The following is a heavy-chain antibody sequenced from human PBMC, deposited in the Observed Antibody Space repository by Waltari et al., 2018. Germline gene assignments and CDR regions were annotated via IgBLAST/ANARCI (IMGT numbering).Heavy chain of an antibody. Sequence: EVQLVESGGGLVQPGGSLILPCAASGFTFSSYAMRWVRRAPGKGLEWVSAISGSGGSTYYADSVKGRFTISRDNSKNTLYLQMNSLRAEDTAVYYCAKAYVVVPAANDYWGQGTLVTVSS. CDR3: AKAYVVVPAANDY. J-gene: IGHJ4*02. CDR1: GFTFSSYA. D-gene: IGHD2-2*01. CDR2: ISGSGGST. V-gene: IGHV3-23*04.